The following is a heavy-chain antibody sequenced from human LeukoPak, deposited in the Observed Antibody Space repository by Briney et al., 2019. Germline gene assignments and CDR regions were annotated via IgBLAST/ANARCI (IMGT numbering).Heavy chain of an antibody. D-gene: IGHD6-19*01. CDR1: GYTFTGYY. V-gene: IGHV1-18*04. J-gene: IGHJ4*02. CDR2: IRAYNGDT. CDR3: ATTTATSGSSLY. Sequence: GASVKVSCKASGYTFTGYYMNWVRQAPGQGLEWMGWIRAYNGDTNYAQKFQGRVTMTAERSTNTAYMELRGLTFDDTAVFYCATTTATSGSSLYWGQGTLVNVAS.